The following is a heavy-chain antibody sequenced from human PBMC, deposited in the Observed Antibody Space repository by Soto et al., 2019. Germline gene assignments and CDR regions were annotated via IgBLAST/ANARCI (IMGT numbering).Heavy chain of an antibody. CDR2: IYYSGST. Sequence: SETLSLTCTVSGGSISSYYWSWIRQPPGKGLEWIGYIYYSGSTNYNPSLKSRVTISVDTSKNQFSLKLSSVTAADTAVYYCARLNYDYVWGSYTFFDYWGQGTLVTVSS. CDR3: ARLNYDYVWGSYTFFDY. D-gene: IGHD3-16*01. J-gene: IGHJ4*02. V-gene: IGHV4-59*01. CDR1: GGSISSYY.